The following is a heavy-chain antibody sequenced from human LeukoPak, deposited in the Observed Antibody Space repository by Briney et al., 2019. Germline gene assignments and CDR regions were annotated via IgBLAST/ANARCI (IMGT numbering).Heavy chain of an antibody. CDR1: GFSFSSFW. Sequence: PGGSLRLSCTASGFSFSSFWMSWVRQAPGKGLEWVATVSGSGDRMYHADSVKGRFTISRDNSKSTIYLQMNSLRAEDTALYYCAKAAAAPGFDFWGQGTLVTVSS. J-gene: IGHJ4*02. D-gene: IGHD6-13*01. V-gene: IGHV3-23*01. CDR3: AKAAAAPGFDF. CDR2: VSGSGDRM.